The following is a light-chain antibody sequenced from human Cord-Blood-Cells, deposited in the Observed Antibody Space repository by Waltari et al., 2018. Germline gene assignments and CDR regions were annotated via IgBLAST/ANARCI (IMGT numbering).Light chain of an antibody. CDR2: DVS. CDR3: SSYTSSSTSYV. Sequence: QSALTQPASVSGSPGQSITISCTGTSSDVGGYNYVPWYQQHPGKAPKLMIYDVSKRPSGVSNRFSGSKSGNTASPTISGLQAEDEADYYCSSYTSSSTSYVFGTGTKVTVL. J-gene: IGLJ1*01. CDR1: SSDVGGYNY. V-gene: IGLV2-14*01.